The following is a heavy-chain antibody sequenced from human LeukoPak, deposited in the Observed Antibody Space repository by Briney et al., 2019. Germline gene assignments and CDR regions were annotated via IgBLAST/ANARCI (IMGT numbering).Heavy chain of an antibody. J-gene: IGHJ4*02. CDR3: ARVSPITMIDKGFDY. CDR2: INPGDSDT. V-gene: IGHV5-51*01. CDR1: GYSFTSYW. Sequence: GESLKISCKGSGYSFTSYWIGWVRPMPGKGLEWMGIINPGDSDTRYSPSFQGQVTISADKSISTAYLQWSSLKASDTAMYYCARVSPITMIDKGFDYWGQGTLVTVSS. D-gene: IGHD3-22*01.